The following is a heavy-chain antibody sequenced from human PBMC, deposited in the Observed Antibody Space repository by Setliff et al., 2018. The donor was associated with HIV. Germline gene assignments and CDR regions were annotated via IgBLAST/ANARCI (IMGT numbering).Heavy chain of an antibody. J-gene: IGHJ4*02. Sequence: TLSLTCTVSGGSISSGSYYWSWIRQPAGKGLEWIGRIYTSGSTNYNPSLKSRVTISVDTSKNQFSLKLSSVTAADTAVYYCAREGSGFLDYWGQGTLVTVSS. D-gene: IGHD6-19*01. CDR3: AREGSGFLDY. CDR1: GGSISSGSYY. CDR2: IYTSGST. V-gene: IGHV4-61*02.